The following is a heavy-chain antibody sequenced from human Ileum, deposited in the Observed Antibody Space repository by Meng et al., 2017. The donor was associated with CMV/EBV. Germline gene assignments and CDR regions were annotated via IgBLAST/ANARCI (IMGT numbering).Heavy chain of an antibody. V-gene: IGHV7-4-1*02. D-gene: IGHD5-18*01. Sequence: KTSEYSFISYGMNWVREAPGQRLEWMGWIDTNTGNPAYAQDFTGRFVFSLDTSVSTAYLQISSLRAEDTAVYYCTRGAGAHTAKFDFWGRGTLVTVSS. J-gene: IGHJ4*02. CDR2: IDTNTGNP. CDR1: EYSFISYG. CDR3: TRGAGAHTAKFDF.